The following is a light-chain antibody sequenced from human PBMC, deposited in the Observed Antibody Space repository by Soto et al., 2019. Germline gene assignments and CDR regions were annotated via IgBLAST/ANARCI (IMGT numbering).Light chain of an antibody. V-gene: IGKV1-5*03. CDR1: QRISSW. CDR2: KAS. CDR3: QQYNRYI. Sequence: DIQMTQSPSTLSASVGDRVTITCRASQRISSWLAWYQQKPGKAPKLLIYKASSLESGVPSRFSGSGSGTEFTLTISSLQPDDFATYYCQQYNRYIFGQGTKLEIK. J-gene: IGKJ2*01.